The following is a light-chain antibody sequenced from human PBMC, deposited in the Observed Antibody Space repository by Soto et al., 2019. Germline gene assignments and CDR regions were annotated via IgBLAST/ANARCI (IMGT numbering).Light chain of an antibody. J-gene: IGKJ1*01. CDR1: QSVSSN. CDR2: NAS. CDR3: QQYGSSCT. V-gene: IGKV3D-15*01. Sequence: EIVMTQSPATLSVSPGERATLSCRASQSVSSNLAWYQQKPGQAPRLLIYNASTRATDIPARFSGGGSGIEFTLTISSLQSEDFAVYYCQQYGSSCTFGQGTKVDIK.